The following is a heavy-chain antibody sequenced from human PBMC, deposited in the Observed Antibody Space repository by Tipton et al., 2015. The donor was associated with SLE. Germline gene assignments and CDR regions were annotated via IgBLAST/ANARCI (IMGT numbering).Heavy chain of an antibody. D-gene: IGHD6-13*01. Sequence: LRLSCTVSGGAISSHYWSWIRQPPGKGLEWIGYIYYSGSTNYNPSLKSRVTISVDTSKNQFSLKLSSVTAADTAVYYCARSAGYGSSWAHFDYWGQGTLVTVSS. J-gene: IGHJ4*02. CDR2: IYYSGST. V-gene: IGHV4-59*11. CDR3: ARSAGYGSSWAHFDY. CDR1: GGAISSHY.